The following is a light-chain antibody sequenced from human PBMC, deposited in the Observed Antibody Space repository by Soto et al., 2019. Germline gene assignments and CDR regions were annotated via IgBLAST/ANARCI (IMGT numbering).Light chain of an antibody. CDR1: QGIRND. CDR2: AAS. Sequence: DIQMTQSPSSLSASVGDRVTITCRASQGIRNDLDWYQQRQGKAPKLLIYAASSLQIGVPSRFSGSGSGTEFTLTISSLQPEDFATYYCLQHNSSPWTFGQGTKVEIK. J-gene: IGKJ1*01. CDR3: LQHNSSPWT. V-gene: IGKV1-17*01.